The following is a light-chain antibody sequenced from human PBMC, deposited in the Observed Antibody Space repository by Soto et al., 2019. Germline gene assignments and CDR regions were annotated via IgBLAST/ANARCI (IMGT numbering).Light chain of an antibody. V-gene: IGKV4-1*01. CDR2: WAS. CDR1: KSVLYSSNNKNY. Sequence: SLNPVAVSLCARDTRDCKSIKSVLYSSNNKNYLAWYQQKPGQPPKLLIYWASTRESGVPDRFSGSGSGTDFTLTISSLQSEDFAVYYCQQYNKWPWTFGQGSKVDI. CDR3: QQYNKWPWT. J-gene: IGKJ1*01.